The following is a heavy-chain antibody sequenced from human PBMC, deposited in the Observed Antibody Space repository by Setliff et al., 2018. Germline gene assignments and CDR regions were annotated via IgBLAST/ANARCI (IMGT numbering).Heavy chain of an antibody. Sequence: GGSLRLSCAASGFTFSSYWMSWVRQAPGKGLEWVANIKQDGSNKYYADSVKGRFTISRDNSKNTLYLQMNSLRAEDAAVYYCARGGYSYGYGTPKTFDYWGQGTLVTVSS. V-gene: IGHV3-7*01. CDR3: ARGGYSYGYGTPKTFDY. CDR1: GFTFSSYW. D-gene: IGHD5-18*01. J-gene: IGHJ4*02. CDR2: IKQDGSNK.